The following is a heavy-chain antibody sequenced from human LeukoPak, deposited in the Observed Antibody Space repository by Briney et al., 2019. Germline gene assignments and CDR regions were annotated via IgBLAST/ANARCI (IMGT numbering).Heavy chain of an antibody. D-gene: IGHD6-6*01. V-gene: IGHV3-30-3*01. J-gene: IGHJ4*02. CDR2: ISYDGSNK. Sequence: GGSLRLSCAASGFTFSSYAMHWVRQAPGKGLEWVAVISYDGSNKYYADSVKGRFTISRDNSKNTLYLQMNSLRAEDTAVYYCAKDSSSSNFDYWGQGTLVTVSS. CDR3: AKDSSSSNFDY. CDR1: GFTFSSYA.